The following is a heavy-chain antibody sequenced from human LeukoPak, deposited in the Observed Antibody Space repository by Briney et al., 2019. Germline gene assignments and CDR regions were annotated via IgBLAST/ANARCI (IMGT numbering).Heavy chain of an antibody. CDR3: GLEGRYSTDWFYFFDY. CDR2: MYLDGRT. CDR1: GVSISSLNL. D-gene: IGHD6-19*01. Sequence: SETLSLTCAVSGVSISSLNLWSWLRQPPGKGLEWVGEMYLDGRTNIHPSVRGRVTIFIDKPKNQLSLQLTSVTAADTAVYCAGLEGRYSTDWFYFFDYWGQGALVTVSS. V-gene: IGHV4-4*02. J-gene: IGHJ4*02.